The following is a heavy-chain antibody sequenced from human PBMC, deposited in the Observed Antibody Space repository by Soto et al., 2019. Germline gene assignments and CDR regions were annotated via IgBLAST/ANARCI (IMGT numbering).Heavy chain of an antibody. CDR2: ISSSSSYT. Sequence: GGSLRLSCAASGFTFSDYYMSWIRQAPGKGLEWVSYISSSSSYTNYADSVKGRFTISRDNAKNSLYLQMNSLRAEDTAVYYCARESEDLTSNFDYWGQGTLVTVSS. J-gene: IGHJ4*02. V-gene: IGHV3-11*06. CDR3: ARESEDLTSNFDY. CDR1: GFTFSDYY.